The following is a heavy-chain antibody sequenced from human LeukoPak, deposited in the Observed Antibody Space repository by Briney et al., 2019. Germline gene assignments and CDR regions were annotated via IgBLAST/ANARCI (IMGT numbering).Heavy chain of an antibody. CDR2: INPNSGGT. J-gene: IGHJ6*03. CDR3: ARAPIVVVVATVIYYYYYYMDV. CDR1: GYTFTGYY. Sequence: ASVKVSCKASGYTFTGYYMHWVRQAPGQGLEWMGWINPNSGGTNYAQKFQGRVTMTRDTSISTAYMELSRLRSDDTAVYYCARAPIVVVVATVIYYYYYYMDVWGKGTTVTISS. V-gene: IGHV1-2*02. D-gene: IGHD2-15*01.